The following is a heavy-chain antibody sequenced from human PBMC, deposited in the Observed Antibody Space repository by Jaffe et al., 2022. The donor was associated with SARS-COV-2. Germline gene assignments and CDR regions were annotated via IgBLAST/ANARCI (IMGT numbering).Heavy chain of an antibody. CDR2: ISSSGSTI. CDR1: GFTFSSYE. CDR3: ARDQRLGYCSSTSCPYYYGMDV. V-gene: IGHV3-48*03. Sequence: EVQLVESGGGLVQPGGSLRLSCAASGFTFSSYEMNWVRQAPGKGLEWVSYISSSGSTIYYADSVKGRFTISRDNAKNSLYLQMNSLRAEDTAVYYCARDQRLGYCSSTSCPYYYGMDVWGQGTTVTVSS. D-gene: IGHD2-2*01. J-gene: IGHJ6*02.